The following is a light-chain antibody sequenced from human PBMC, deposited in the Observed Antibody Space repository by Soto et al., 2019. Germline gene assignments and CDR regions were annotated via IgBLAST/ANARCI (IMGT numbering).Light chain of an antibody. CDR1: SSNIGAGYD. CDR3: QSYDSSLNGVI. J-gene: IGLJ2*01. Sequence: QSVLTQPPSVSGAPGQRVTISCTGSSSNIGAGYDVHWYQQLPGTAPKLLIYGNSNRPSGVPDRFSGSKSGTSASLAITGLQAEDEADYYCQSYDSSLNGVIFGGGTMVTVL. V-gene: IGLV1-40*01. CDR2: GNS.